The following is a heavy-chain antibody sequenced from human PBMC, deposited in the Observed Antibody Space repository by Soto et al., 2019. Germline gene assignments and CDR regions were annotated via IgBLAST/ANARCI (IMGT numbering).Heavy chain of an antibody. D-gene: IGHD3-3*01. CDR2: ISYDGSNK. CDR1: GFTFSSYA. J-gene: IGHJ4*02. V-gene: IGHV3-30-3*01. CDR3: ARDRKGYDFWSGYYMPHY. Sequence: GGSLRLSCAASGFTFSSYAMHWVRQAPGKGLEWVAVISYDGSNKYYADSVKGRFTISRDNSKNTLYLQMNSLRAEDTAVYYCARDRKGYDFWSGYYMPHYWGQGTLVTVS.